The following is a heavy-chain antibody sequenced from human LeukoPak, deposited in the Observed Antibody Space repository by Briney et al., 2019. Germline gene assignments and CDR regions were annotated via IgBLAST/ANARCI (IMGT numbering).Heavy chain of an antibody. J-gene: IGHJ3*02. CDR2: ISYDGSNK. CDR1: GFTLSSYA. Sequence: GGSLRLSCAASGFTLSSYAMHWVRQAPGKGLEWVAVISYDGSNKYYADSVKGRFTISRDNSKNTLYLQMNSLRAEDTAVYYCARRVHAFDIWGQGTMVTVSS. CDR3: ARRVHAFDI. V-gene: IGHV3-30-3*01. D-gene: IGHD3-3*01.